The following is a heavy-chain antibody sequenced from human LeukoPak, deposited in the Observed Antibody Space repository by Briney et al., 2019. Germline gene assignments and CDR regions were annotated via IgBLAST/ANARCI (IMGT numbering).Heavy chain of an antibody. CDR3: ARDLTSAVAGFDY. Sequence: ASVKVSCKASGYTFTGYYMHWVRQAPGQGLEWMGWINPNSGGTNYAQKFQGTVTMTRDTSISTAYMELSRLRSDDTAVYYCARDLTSAVAGFDYWGQGTLVTVSS. D-gene: IGHD6-19*01. CDR1: GYTFTGYY. V-gene: IGHV1-2*02. CDR2: INPNSGGT. J-gene: IGHJ4*02.